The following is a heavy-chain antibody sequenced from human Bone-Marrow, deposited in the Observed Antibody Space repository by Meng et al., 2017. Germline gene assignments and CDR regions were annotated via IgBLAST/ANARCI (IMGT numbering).Heavy chain of an antibody. CDR3: ASQGYYYDSSGYYNYFDY. Sequence: SVKVSCQASGGTFSRYAISWVRQAPGQGLEWMGGIIPIFGTANYAKKFQGRVTITADESTSTAYMELSSLRSEDTAVYYCASQGYYYDSSGYYNYFDYWGQGTLVTVSS. V-gene: IGHV1-69*13. CDR2: IIPIFGTA. CDR1: GGTFSRYA. D-gene: IGHD3-22*01. J-gene: IGHJ4*02.